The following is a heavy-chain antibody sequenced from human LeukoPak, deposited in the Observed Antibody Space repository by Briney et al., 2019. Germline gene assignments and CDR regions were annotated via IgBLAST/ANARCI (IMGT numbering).Heavy chain of an antibody. D-gene: IGHD3-16*02. CDR1: GFPFGCFA. Sequence: GSLGLSCAGSGFPFGCFAMAWVRQAPRKGLEWVSLISGDGGSTYYADSVKGRFTISRDNSKNSLYLQMNSLRTEDTALYYCAKDKDDYVWGSYRPTFDYWGQGTLVTVSS. J-gene: IGHJ4*02. V-gene: IGHV3-43*02. CDR2: ISGDGGST. CDR3: AKDKDDYVWGSYRPTFDY.